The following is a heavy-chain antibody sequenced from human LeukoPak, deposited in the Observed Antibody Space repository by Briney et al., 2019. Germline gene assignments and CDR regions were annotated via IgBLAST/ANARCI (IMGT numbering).Heavy chain of an antibody. CDR1: GYSISSGYY. J-gene: IGHJ4*02. D-gene: IGHD1-26*01. CDR3: AREKVGATGD. V-gene: IGHV4-38-2*02. Sequence: SETLSLTCTVSGYSISSGYYWGWIRQPPGKGLEWIGSIYHSGSTYYNPSLKSRVTISVDTSKNQFSLKLSSVTAADTAVYYCAREKVGATGDWGQGTLVTVSS. CDR2: IYHSGST.